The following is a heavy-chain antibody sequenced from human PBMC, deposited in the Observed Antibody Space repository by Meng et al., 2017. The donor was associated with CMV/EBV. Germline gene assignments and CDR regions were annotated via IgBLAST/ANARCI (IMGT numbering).Heavy chain of an antibody. J-gene: IGHJ5*02. V-gene: IGHV1-18*04. CDR1: GYTITSYG. CDR3: ARVGGGNWFDP. CDR2: ISAYSGNT. D-gene: IGHD3-16*01. Sequence: QVHLEQAGAEVEKPWDTVNVSCTASGYTITSYGISWVRQAPGKGLEWMGWISAYSGNTNYAQTLQGRVTMTTDTSTSTAYMELRSLRSDDTAVYYCARVGGGNWFDPWGQGTLVTVSS.